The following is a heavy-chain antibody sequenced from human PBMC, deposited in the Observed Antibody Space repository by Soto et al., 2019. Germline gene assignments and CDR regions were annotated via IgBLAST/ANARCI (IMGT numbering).Heavy chain of an antibody. Sequence: EVQLVESGGGLVQPGGSLRLSCAASGFTFSNYWMHWVRQAPGKGLVWVARINPDGSNTRYVDSVTGRFTISRDNAKNTLYLQMNSLRAEDTAVYYCARVEVGALGYWGQGTLVTVSS. CDR3: ARVEVGALGY. V-gene: IGHV3-74*01. J-gene: IGHJ4*02. CDR1: GFTFSNYW. CDR2: INPDGSNT. D-gene: IGHD1-26*01.